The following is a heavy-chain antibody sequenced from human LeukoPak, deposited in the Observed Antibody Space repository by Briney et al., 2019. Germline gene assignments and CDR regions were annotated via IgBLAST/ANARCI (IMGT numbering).Heavy chain of an antibody. CDR1: GFTFSSYA. CDR2: IIANGVNT. J-gene: IGHJ4*02. D-gene: IGHD5-18*01. V-gene: IGHV3-23*01. Sequence: GGSLRLSCAASGFTFSSYAMSWVRQAPGKGLEWVSGIIANGVNTYYADSVQDRFTISRDNSKNTLYLQMNSLRAEDTAVYYCAKYWVDTVLVPFDYWGQGTLVTVSS. CDR3: AKYWVDTVLVPFDY.